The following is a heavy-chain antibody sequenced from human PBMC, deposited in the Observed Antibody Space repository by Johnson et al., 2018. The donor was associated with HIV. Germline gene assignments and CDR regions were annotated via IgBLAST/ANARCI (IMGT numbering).Heavy chain of an antibody. D-gene: IGHD3-16*01. Sequence: QVQLVESGGGVVQPGGSLRLSCAASGFTFSSYGMHWVRQAPGKGLEWVAFIRYDGSIKYYADSVKGRFTSSRDNSKNTLYLQMNSLRAEDTAVYYCATSYATGAFDIWGQGTMVTVSS. J-gene: IGHJ3*02. V-gene: IGHV3-30*02. CDR3: ATSYATGAFDI. CDR1: GFTFSSYG. CDR2: IRYDGSIK.